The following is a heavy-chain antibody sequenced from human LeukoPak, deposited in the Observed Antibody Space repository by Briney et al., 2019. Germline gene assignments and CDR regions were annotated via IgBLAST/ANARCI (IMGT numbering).Heavy chain of an antibody. CDR3: ARGSRLRYFDWLSPPFDY. J-gene: IGHJ4*02. CDR2: IIPIFGTA. D-gene: IGHD3-9*01. V-gene: IGHV1-69*13. CDR1: GGTFSSYA. Sequence: GASVKVSCKASGGTFSSYAISWVRQAPGQGLERMGGIIPIFGTANYAQKFQGRVTITADESTSTAYMELSSLRSEDTAVYYCARGSRLRYFDWLSPPFDYWGQGTLVTVSS.